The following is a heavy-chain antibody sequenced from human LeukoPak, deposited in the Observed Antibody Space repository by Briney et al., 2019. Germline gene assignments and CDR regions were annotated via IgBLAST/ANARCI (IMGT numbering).Heavy chain of an antibody. D-gene: IGHD3-10*01. CDR3: ARDGSGEWPIGY. J-gene: IGHJ4*02. V-gene: IGHV3-7*01. Sequence: PGGSLRLSCAASGFTFSSKWMSWVRQDPGKGLEWVANIQHDGSEKYYVDSVKGRFTISRDNAKNSLYLQMNSLRTEDTAEYFCARDGSGEWPIGYWGQGTLVTVSS. CDR2: IQHDGSEK. CDR1: GFTFSSKW.